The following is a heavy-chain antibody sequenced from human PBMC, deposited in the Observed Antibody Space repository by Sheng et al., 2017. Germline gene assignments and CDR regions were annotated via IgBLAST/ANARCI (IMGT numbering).Heavy chain of an antibody. D-gene: IGHD3-10*01. CDR1: GGSISGSSYY. J-gene: IGHJ5*02. V-gene: IGHV4-39*07. Sequence: QLQLQESGPGLVKPSETLSLTCTVSGGSISGSSYYWGWIRQPPGKGLEYIGSIYYSGSVYYNPSLKSRVTISVDTSKNHLSLKLSSVTAADTAVYYCARDARGSGSYYSVFDPWGQGTLVIV. CDR3: ARDARGSGSYYSVFDP. CDR2: IYYSGSV.